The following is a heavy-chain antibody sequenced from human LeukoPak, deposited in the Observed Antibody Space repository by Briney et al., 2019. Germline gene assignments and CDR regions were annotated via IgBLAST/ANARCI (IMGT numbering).Heavy chain of an antibody. D-gene: IGHD3-22*01. CDR3: GRVGPIVVATRYAFDI. V-gene: IGHV3-48*02. CDR2: ISSSSSTI. Sequence: SGGSLRLSCAASGFTFSSYSMNWVRQAPGKGLEWVSYISSSSSTIYYADSVKGRFTISRDNAKNSLYLQMNSLRDEDTAVYYCGRVGPIVVATRYAFDIWGQGTMVTVSS. CDR1: GFTFSSYS. J-gene: IGHJ3*02.